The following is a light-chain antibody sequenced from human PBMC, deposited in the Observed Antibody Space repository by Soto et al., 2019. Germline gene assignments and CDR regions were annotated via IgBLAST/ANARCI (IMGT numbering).Light chain of an antibody. V-gene: IGLV2-23*01. Sequence: QSVLTQPASVSGSPGQSITISCNGTTSDIGSYNLVSWYQQHPGKVPKIIIYEASKRPSGAPYRFSGSKSGNTASLTISGLQAEDEADYYCCSYAGSSTWVFGTGTKVTVL. CDR3: CSYAGSSTWV. J-gene: IGLJ1*01. CDR2: EAS. CDR1: TSDIGSYNL.